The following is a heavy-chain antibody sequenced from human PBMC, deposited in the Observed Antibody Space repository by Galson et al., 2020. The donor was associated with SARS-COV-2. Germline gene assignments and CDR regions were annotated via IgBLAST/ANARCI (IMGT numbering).Heavy chain of an antibody. V-gene: IGHV1-18*04. J-gene: IGHJ5*02. CDR2: ISAYNGNT. D-gene: IGHD3-9*01. Sequence: ASVKVSCKASGYTFTSYGISWVRQAPGQGLEWMGWISAYNGNTNYAQKLQGRVTMTTDTSTSTAYMELRSLRSDDTAVYYCATTKWDILTGSNWFDPWGQGTLVTVSS. CDR3: ATTKWDILTGSNWFDP. CDR1: GYTFTSYG.